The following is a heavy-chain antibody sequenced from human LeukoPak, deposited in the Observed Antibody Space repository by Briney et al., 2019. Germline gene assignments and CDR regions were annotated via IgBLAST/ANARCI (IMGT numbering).Heavy chain of an antibody. D-gene: IGHD3-22*01. V-gene: IGHV3-21*04. CDR3: AKGRGYHFDY. J-gene: IGHJ4*02. Sequence: GGSLRLSCAASGFTFNSYSLSWVRQAPGAGLEWVSSISSDGDYIYYADSLKGRFTISRDNAKNSLYLQMNNLRAEDTALYYCAKGRGYHFDYWGQGTLVTVSS. CDR1: GFTFNSYS. CDR2: ISSDGDYI.